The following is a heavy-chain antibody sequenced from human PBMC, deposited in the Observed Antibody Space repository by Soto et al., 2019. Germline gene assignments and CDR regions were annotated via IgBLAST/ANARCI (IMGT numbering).Heavy chain of an antibody. Sequence: SETLSLTCSVSGGSVRSGNHFWNWIRQPPGRGLEWLGYMYYTGVTNYNPSLKSRVSMSVDTSKDQFSLNLTSLTAADTAVYYCARGGEPLGYYGLDVWGQGTTVTV. CDR3: ARGGEPLGYYGLDV. CDR1: GGSVRSGNHF. CDR2: MYYTGVT. V-gene: IGHV4-61*01. J-gene: IGHJ6*02.